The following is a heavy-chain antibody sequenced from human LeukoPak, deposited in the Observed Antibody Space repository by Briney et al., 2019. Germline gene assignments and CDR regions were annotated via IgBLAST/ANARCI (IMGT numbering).Heavy chain of an antibody. Sequence: GESLKISCQGSGYSFTSFWIAWVRQMPGKGLEWMGIIHPGDSDTRYSPSFQGQVTISADKSISTAYLQWSSLKASDTAMYYCERQITVVAPSDYWGQGTLVTVSS. CDR3: ERQITVVAPSDY. J-gene: IGHJ4*02. CDR1: GYSFTSFW. D-gene: IGHD4-23*01. V-gene: IGHV5-51*01. CDR2: IHPGDSDT.